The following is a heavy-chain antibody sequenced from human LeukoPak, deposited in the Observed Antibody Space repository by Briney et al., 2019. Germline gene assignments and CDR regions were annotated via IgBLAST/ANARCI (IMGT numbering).Heavy chain of an antibody. CDR3: ATDRYYGSGSYYKFDY. D-gene: IGHD3-10*01. V-gene: IGHV4-34*01. CDR1: GASFSGYY. CDR2: INHSGGT. J-gene: IGHJ4*02. Sequence: KPSETLSLTCGVSGASFSGYYWSWIRQPPGKGLEWIGEINHSGGTNYNPSLKSRVTISVDTSKKQFSLKLRSVTAEDTAVYYCATDRYYGSGSYYKFDYWGQGTLVTVSS.